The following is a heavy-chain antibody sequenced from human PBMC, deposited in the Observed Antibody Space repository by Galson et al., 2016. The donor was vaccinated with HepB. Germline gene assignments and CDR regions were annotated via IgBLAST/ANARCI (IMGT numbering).Heavy chain of an antibody. J-gene: IGHJ3*02. Sequence: SLRLSCAASGFTVSSNHMGWVRQAPGKGLEWVSLIYSGGTTYYADSVKGRFTISRDNSKNTLYLQMNTLRTGDTAVYYCARQRNHDFWSAYRMHDPFAIWGQGTMVTVSS. V-gene: IGHV3-66*02. CDR3: ARQRNHDFWSAYRMHDPFAI. CDR2: IYSGGTT. D-gene: IGHD3-3*01. CDR1: GFTVSSNH.